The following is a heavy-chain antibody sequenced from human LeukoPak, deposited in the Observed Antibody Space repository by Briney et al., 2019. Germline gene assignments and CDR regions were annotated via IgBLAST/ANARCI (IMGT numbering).Heavy chain of an antibody. V-gene: IGHV4-34*01. CDR3: ASSRTGYSYYFDY. Sequence: PSETLSLTCAVYGGSFSGYYWSWIRQPPGKGLEWIGEINHSGSTNYNPSLKSRVTISVDTSKNQFSLKLSSVTAADTAVHYCASSRTGYSYYFDYWGQGTLVTVSS. D-gene: IGHD3-9*01. CDR2: INHSGST. CDR1: GGSFSGYY. J-gene: IGHJ4*02.